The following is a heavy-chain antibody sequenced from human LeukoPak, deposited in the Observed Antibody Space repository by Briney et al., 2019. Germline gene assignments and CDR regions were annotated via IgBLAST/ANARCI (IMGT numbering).Heavy chain of an antibody. V-gene: IGHV1-2*06. CDR1: GYSFTDFF. CDR2: INPSTGGT. J-gene: IGHJ5*02. CDR3: AQDFGFGELESQNWFDP. Sequence: GASVKVSCKASGYSFTDFFIHWVRQAPGQGLEWMGRINPSTGGTNSAQKFQGRVTMTRDTSISTAYMERSRLRSDDTAVYYCAQDFGFGELESQNWFDPWGQGTLVTVSS. D-gene: IGHD3-10*01.